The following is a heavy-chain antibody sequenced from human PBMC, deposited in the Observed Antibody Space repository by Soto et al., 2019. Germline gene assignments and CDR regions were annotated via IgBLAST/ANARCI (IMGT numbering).Heavy chain of an antibody. D-gene: IGHD6-19*01. CDR2: ISYDGSNK. Sequence: GGSLRLSCAASGFTFSSYGMHWVRQAPGKGLEWVAVISYDGSNKYYADSVKGRFTISRDNSKNTLYLQMNSLRAEDTAVYYCAKDLRAVAGTLEDYYYYYGMDVWGQGTTVTVSS. J-gene: IGHJ6*02. CDR3: AKDLRAVAGTLEDYYYYYGMDV. CDR1: GFTFSSYG. V-gene: IGHV3-30*18.